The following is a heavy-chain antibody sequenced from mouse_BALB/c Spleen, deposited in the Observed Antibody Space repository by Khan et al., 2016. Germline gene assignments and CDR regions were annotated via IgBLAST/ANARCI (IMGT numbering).Heavy chain of an antibody. CDR1: GYTFTSYW. D-gene: IGHD2-10*01. Sequence: QVQLQQPGAELVKPGTSVKMSCKASGYTFTSYWKHWVKQRPGQGLEWIGVIYPGSDSTNYNEKFKSKATLTVDTSSSTAYMQLSSLASWDSAFYYWARSWHLAYYGNYRFAFWGQGTLVTVSA. V-gene: IGHV1-55*01. CDR2: IYPGSDST. J-gene: IGHJ3*01. CDR3: ARSWHLAYYGNYRFAF.